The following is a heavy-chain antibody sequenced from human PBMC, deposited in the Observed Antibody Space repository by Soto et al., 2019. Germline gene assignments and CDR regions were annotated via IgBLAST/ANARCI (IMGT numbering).Heavy chain of an antibody. CDR3: AKASVGYCTNGVCLHFDY. Sequence: GGSLRLSCAASGFTFSSYAMSWVRQAPGKGLEWVSAISGSGGSTYYADSVKGRFTISRDNPKNTLYLQMNSLRAEDTAVYYCAKASVGYCTNGVCLHFDYWGQGTLVTVSS. CDR1: GFTFSSYA. J-gene: IGHJ4*02. CDR2: ISGSGGST. V-gene: IGHV3-23*01. D-gene: IGHD2-8*01.